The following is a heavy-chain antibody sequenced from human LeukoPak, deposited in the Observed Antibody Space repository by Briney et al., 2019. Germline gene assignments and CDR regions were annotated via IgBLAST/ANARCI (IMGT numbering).Heavy chain of an antibody. CDR2: ISCDGSNK. Sequence: GGSLRLSCAASGFTFSSYGMHWVRQAPGKGLEWVAVISCDGSNKYYPDSVKGRFTISRDNSKNTLYLQMNSLRAEDTAVYYCAKDRAYYYDSSGYYRAYYYGMDVWGQGTTVTVSS. V-gene: IGHV3-30*18. D-gene: IGHD3-22*01. CDR3: AKDRAYYYDSSGYYRAYYYGMDV. J-gene: IGHJ6*02. CDR1: GFTFSSYG.